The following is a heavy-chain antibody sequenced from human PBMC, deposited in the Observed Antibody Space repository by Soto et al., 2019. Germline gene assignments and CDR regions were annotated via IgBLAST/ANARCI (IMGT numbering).Heavy chain of an antibody. CDR2: ISYDGFSK. D-gene: IGHD3-16*01. V-gene: IGHV3-30-3*01. J-gene: IGHJ4*02. CDR1: GFPFSDYS. Sequence: QVHLVESGGGVVQPGKSLRLSCVASGFPFSDYSMYWVRQAPGKGLQWVGSISYDGFSKYADFVKGRFTISRDNSKNTLYLQMYSLRPEDTAMYYCASLYYYSLTKYLDYWGRGTVVTVSS. CDR3: ASLYYYSLTKYLDY.